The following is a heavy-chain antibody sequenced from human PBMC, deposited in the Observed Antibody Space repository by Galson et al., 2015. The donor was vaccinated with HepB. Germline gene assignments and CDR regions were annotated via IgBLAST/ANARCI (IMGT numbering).Heavy chain of an antibody. Sequence: PALVKPTQTLTLTCTFSGFSLSTSGVSVSWIRQPPGKALEWPALIYWSDDKHYSPSLKSRLTITKDTSKNLVVLTMTNMGPVDTATYYCAHSRDSSDYISFWSYWGQGTLVTVSS. CDR1: GFSLSTSGVS. D-gene: IGHD3-22*01. CDR3: AHSRDSSDYISFWSY. V-gene: IGHV2-5*01. CDR2: IYWSDDK. J-gene: IGHJ4*02.